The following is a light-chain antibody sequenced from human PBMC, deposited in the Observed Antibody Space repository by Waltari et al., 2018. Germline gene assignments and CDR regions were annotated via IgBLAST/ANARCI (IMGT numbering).Light chain of an antibody. Sequence: EIVMTQSPATLSVSPGERATLSCRPSQSVSSNLAWYQQKPGQAPRLLIYGASTRATGIPARFSGSWSGTEFTLTISSLQSEDFAVYYFQQYNNWPPTFGQGTKVEIK. V-gene: IGKV3-15*01. J-gene: IGKJ1*01. CDR2: GAS. CDR1: QSVSSN. CDR3: QQYNNWPPT.